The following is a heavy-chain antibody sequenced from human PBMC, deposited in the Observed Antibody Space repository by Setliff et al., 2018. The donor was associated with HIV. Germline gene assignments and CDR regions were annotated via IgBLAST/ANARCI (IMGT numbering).Heavy chain of an antibody. J-gene: IGHJ3*02. D-gene: IGHD3-22*01. CDR1: GFTFNNYW. Sequence: GGSLRLSCAASGFTFNNYWMNWVRQVPGKGLVWVARISPDGRSTTHADAVKGRFAISRDNAKNTLYLHMNSLRAEDTSVYHCALVGGITVPPDGFDIWGQGTMVTVSS. CDR3: ALVGGITVPPDGFDI. CDR2: ISPDGRST. V-gene: IGHV3-74*01.